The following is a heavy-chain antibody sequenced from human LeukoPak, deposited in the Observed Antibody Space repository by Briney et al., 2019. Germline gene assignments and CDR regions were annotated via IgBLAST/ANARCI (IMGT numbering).Heavy chain of an antibody. Sequence: GASVKVSCKASGGTFSSYAISWVRQAPGQGLEWMGGIIPIFGTANYAQKFQGRVTITTDESTSTAYMELSSLRSEDTAVYYCARSRPDTVTTKYYYYMDVWGKGTTVTVSS. J-gene: IGHJ6*03. D-gene: IGHD4-11*01. CDR2: IIPIFGTA. V-gene: IGHV1-69*05. CDR1: GGTFSSYA. CDR3: ARSRPDTVTTKYYYYMDV.